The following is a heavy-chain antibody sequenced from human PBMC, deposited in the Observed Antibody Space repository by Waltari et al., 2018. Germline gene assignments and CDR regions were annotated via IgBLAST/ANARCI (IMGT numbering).Heavy chain of an antibody. CDR1: GFSVSSNY. D-gene: IGHD6-13*01. J-gene: IGHJ4*02. CDR2: MLRGGRT. Sequence: VQLVESGGGLIQPGGSLSLSCVVSGFSVSSNYMGWVRRTPGKGMDGFSVMLRGGRTFNAVSVNGRFAISRDNSKNTVYLQMDDLRVDYTAVYYGARPRLESYSSISYKGGYYFDYWGQGTLVTVSS. CDR3: ARPRLESYSSISYKGGYYFDY. V-gene: IGHV3-53*01.